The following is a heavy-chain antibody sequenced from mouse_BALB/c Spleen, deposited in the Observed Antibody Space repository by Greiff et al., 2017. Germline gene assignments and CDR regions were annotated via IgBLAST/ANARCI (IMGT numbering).Heavy chain of an antibody. CDR2: ISSGGSYT. J-gene: IGHJ2*01. CDR1: GFTFSSYG. Sequence: EVMLVESGGDLVKPGGSLKLSCAASGFTFSSYGMSWVRQTPDKRLEWVATISSGGSYTYYPDSVKGRFTISRDNAKNTLYLQMSSLKSEDTAMYYCARYRAGIYFDYWGQGTTLTVSS. D-gene: IGHD3-3*01. V-gene: IGHV5-6*01. CDR3: ARYRAGIYFDY.